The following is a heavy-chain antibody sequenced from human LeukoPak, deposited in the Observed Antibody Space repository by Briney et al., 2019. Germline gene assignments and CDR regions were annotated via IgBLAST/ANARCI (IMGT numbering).Heavy chain of an antibody. D-gene: IGHD3-16*02. CDR3: ARGSGANYVWGSYRSFYFDY. Sequence: SETLSLTCTVSGDFISSNYYWGWIRQPPGKGPDWIGSIYYTGKTYYNPSLNSRVVMSVDTSKNQFSLKLSSVTAADTAVYYCARGSGANYVWGSYRSFYFDYWGQGTLVTVSS. CDR1: GDFISSNYY. CDR2: IYYTGKT. J-gene: IGHJ4*02. V-gene: IGHV4-39*02.